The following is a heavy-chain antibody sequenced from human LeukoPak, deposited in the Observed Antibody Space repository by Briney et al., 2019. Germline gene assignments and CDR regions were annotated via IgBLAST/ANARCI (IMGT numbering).Heavy chain of an antibody. V-gene: IGHV4-59*01. CDR2: IYYSGST. CDR1: GGSISSYY. Sequence: SETPSLTCTVAGGSISSYYWSWIRQPPGKGLEWIGYIYYSGSTNYNPSLKSRVTISVDTSKNQFSLKLSSVTAADTAVYYCASYGSGSYYMGFDYWGQGTLVTVSS. J-gene: IGHJ4*02. CDR3: ASYGSGSYYMGFDY. D-gene: IGHD3-10*01.